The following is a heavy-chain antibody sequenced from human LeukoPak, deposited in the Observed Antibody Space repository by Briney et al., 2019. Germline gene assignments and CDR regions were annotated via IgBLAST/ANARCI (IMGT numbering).Heavy chain of an antibody. CDR1: GGTFSSYA. CDR2: MNPNSGNT. CDR3: ARERSSEWLVYYYYYGMDV. J-gene: IGHJ6*02. Sequence: ASVKVSCKASGGTFSSYAISWVRQATGQGLEWMGWMNPNSGNTGYAQKFQGRVTMTRNTSISTAYMELSSLRSEDTAVYYCARERSSEWLVYYYYYGMDVWGQGTTVTVSS. D-gene: IGHD6-19*01. V-gene: IGHV1-8*02.